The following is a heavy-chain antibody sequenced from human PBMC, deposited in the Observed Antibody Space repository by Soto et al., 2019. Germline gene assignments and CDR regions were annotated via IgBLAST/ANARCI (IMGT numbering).Heavy chain of an antibody. D-gene: IGHD3-10*01. CDR1: GGSISSGGYY. Sequence: QVQLRESGPGLVKPSQTLSLTCTVSGGSISSGGYYWSWIRQHPGKGLEWIGYIYYSGSTYYNPSLKRRVTISVDTSKNQFSLKLSSVTAADTAVHYCARAGFGDFSFDYWGQGTLVTVSS. CDR2: IYYSGST. J-gene: IGHJ4*02. CDR3: ARAGFGDFSFDY. V-gene: IGHV4-31*03.